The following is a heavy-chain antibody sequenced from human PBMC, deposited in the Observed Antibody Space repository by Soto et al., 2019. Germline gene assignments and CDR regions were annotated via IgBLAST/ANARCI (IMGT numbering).Heavy chain of an antibody. CDR3: SRSLNS. J-gene: IGHJ4*02. CDR2: INQDGSEK. V-gene: IGHV3-7*01. Sequence: QPGGSLRLSCVGSGFTFSDSVMAWVRQAPGKGLEWLANINQDGSEKNYVDSVKGRFTIYRDNAKNSLYLQMSSLTAEDSALYYCSRSLNSWGQGTLVTVSS. CDR1: GFTFSDSV.